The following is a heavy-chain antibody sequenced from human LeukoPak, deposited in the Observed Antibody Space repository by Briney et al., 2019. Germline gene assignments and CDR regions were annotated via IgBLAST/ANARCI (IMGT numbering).Heavy chain of an antibody. D-gene: IGHD3-16*02. CDR1: GYTFTGYY. CDR3: ARDYYDYVWGSYRPYGGSDY. CDR2: INPNSGGT. J-gene: IGHJ4*02. Sequence: ASVTVSCKASGYTFTGYYMHWVRQAPGQGLEWMGWINPNSGGTNYAQKFQGRVTMTRDPSISTAHMELSRLRSDDTAVYYCARDYYDYVWGSYRPYGGSDYWGQGTLVTVSS. V-gene: IGHV1-2*02.